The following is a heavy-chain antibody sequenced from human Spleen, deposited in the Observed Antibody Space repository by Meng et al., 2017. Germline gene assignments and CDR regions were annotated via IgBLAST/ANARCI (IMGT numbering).Heavy chain of an antibody. V-gene: IGHV6-1*01. CDR1: GDSVSSNIGA. CDR2: TYYRSKWYN. D-gene: IGHD4-17*01. Sequence: EQLQQSGPGLGKPSQTPSVTCAISGDSVSSNIGAWNWIRQSPSRGLEWLGRTYYRSKWYNEYAVSVKSRITINPDTSKNQLSLQLSSVTPEDTAVYYCARGVTTFDYWGQGTLVTVSS. CDR3: ARGVTTFDY. J-gene: IGHJ4*02.